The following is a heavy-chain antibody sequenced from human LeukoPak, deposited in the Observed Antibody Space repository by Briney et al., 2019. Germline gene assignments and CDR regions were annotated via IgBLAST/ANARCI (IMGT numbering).Heavy chain of an antibody. V-gene: IGHV4-38-2*01. Sequence: PSETLSLTCAVSGYSISSDNYWVWLRQPPGQGLEWTGGIYHSGSTYYNPSLKSRVTMSVDTSKNHVSLKLGSVTAADTAVYYCARAPRDSSSSNYMRRFDYWGQGTLVSVSS. D-gene: IGHD3-22*01. J-gene: IGHJ4*02. CDR1: GYSISSDNY. CDR2: IYHSGST. CDR3: ARAPRDSSSSNYMRRFDY.